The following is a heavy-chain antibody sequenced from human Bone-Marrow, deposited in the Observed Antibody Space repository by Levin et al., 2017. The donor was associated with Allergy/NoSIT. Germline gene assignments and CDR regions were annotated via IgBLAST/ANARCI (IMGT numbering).Heavy chain of an antibody. J-gene: IGHJ6*03. CDR2: SRDKANGYTT. V-gene: IGHV3-72*01. D-gene: IGHD3-9*01. CDR1: GFTFRDHY. Sequence: GGSLRLSCAASGFTFRDHYMAWVRQAPGKGLEWVGRSRDKANGYTTEYAASVRGRFTISRDDSNKSLYLQMNSLKTEDTAIYYCARGAVYNILTGYYTYYYYYYMDVWGKGTTVTVSS. CDR3: ARGAVYNILTGYYTYYYYYYMDV.